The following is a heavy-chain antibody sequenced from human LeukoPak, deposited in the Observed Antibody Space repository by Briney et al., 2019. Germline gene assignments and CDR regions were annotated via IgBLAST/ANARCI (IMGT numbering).Heavy chain of an antibody. D-gene: IGHD4/OR15-4a*01. Sequence: GGSLRLSCAASGFTFSSYSMNWVRQAPGKGLEWVSAISGSGGSTYYADSVKGRFTISRDNSKNTPYLQMNSLRAEDTAVYYCAKDEEGAGAFDIWAKGQWSPSLQ. CDR1: GFTFSSYS. CDR2: ISGSGGST. J-gene: IGHJ3*02. V-gene: IGHV3-23*01. CDR3: AKDEEGAGAFDI.